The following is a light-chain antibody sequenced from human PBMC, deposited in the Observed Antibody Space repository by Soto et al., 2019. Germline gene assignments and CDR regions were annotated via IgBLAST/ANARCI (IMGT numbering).Light chain of an antibody. V-gene: IGKV1-5*03. Sequence: DIQMTQSPSTLSASIGDRVTITCRASQSINSWLAWYQKKPGKAPNLLIYKASTLETGVPSRFSGSGPGTEFTLTISSLQPDDFATYYCQQYNNYPWTFGHGTKV. CDR1: QSINSW. CDR3: QQYNNYPWT. J-gene: IGKJ1*01. CDR2: KAS.